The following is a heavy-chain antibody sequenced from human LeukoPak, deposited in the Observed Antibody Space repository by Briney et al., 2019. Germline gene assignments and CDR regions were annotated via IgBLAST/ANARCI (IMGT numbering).Heavy chain of an antibody. CDR2: IRHDGGTT. V-gene: IGHV3-23*01. Sequence: EGSLRLSCAASGFTFSSYAMSWVRQAPGKGLEWVSAIRHDGGTTFYADSVKGRFTFSRDNSKNTLYLQMNSLRAEDTAVYYCAINWNLDYWGQGTLVTVSS. J-gene: IGHJ4*02. CDR1: GFTFSSYA. CDR3: AINWNLDY. D-gene: IGHD1-1*01.